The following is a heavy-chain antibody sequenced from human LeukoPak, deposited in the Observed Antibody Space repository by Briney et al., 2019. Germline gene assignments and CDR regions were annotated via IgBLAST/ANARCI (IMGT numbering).Heavy chain of an antibody. D-gene: IGHD5-12*01. CDR2: IIPILGIA. V-gene: IGHV1-69*04. J-gene: IGHJ5*02. CDR3: VRDLRGYSGYDRYNWFDP. CDR1: GGTFSSYT. Sequence: SVKVSCKASGGTFSSYTISWVRQAPGQGLEWMGRIIPILGIANYAQKFQGRVTITADKSTSTAYMELSSLRSEDTAVYYCVRDLRGYSGYDRYNWFDPWGQGTLVTVSS.